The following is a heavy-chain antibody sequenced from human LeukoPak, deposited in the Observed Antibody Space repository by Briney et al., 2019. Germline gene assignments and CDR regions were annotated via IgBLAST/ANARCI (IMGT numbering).Heavy chain of an antibody. CDR3: ARGLLVAALYYYYGMDV. CDR2: IIPILGIA. V-gene: IGHV1-69*04. CDR1: GGTFSSYA. Sequence: GASVKVSCKASGGTFSSYAISWVRQAPGQGLEWMGRIIPILGIANYAQKFQGRDTITADKSTSTAYMELSSLRSEDTAVYYCARGLLVAALYYYYGMDVWGQGTTVTVSS. D-gene: IGHD2-15*01. J-gene: IGHJ6*02.